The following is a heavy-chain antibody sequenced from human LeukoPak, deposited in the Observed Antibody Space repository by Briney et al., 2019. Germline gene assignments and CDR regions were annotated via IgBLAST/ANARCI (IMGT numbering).Heavy chain of an antibody. J-gene: IGHJ4*02. V-gene: IGHV4-4*02. Sequence: PSETLSLICAVSGGSISNSNWWTWVRQPPGKGLEWIGEIYHSGDTNYNPSLKSRVTISVDKSKNQFSLKLSSVTAADTAVYYCARLYCSGGSCYPDYWGQGTLVTVSS. CDR1: GGSISNSNW. CDR2: IYHSGDT. D-gene: IGHD2-15*01. CDR3: ARLYCSGGSCYPDY.